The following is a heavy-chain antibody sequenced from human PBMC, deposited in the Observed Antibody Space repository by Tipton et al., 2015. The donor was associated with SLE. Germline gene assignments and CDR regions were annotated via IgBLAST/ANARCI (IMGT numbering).Heavy chain of an antibody. V-gene: IGHV4-4*09. J-gene: IGHJ4*02. D-gene: IGHD6-13*01. CDR2: IYTSGST. Sequence: TLSLTCTVSGGSISSYYWSWIRQPPGKGLEWIGYIYTSGSTNYNPSLKSRVTISVDTSKNQFSLKLSSVTAADTAVYYCARWGIGFDYWGQGTLVTVSS. CDR3: ARWGIGFDY. CDR1: GGSISSYY.